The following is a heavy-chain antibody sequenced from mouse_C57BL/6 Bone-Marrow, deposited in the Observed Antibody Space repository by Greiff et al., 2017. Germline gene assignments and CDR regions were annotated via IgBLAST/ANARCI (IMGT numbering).Heavy chain of an antibody. CDR1: GFTFSSYA. CDR3: ASAPDFYYFDY. CDR2: ISDGGSYT. V-gene: IGHV5-4*03. Sequence: EVKLMESGGGLVKPGGSLKLSCAASGFTFSSYAMSWVRQTPEKRLEWVATISDGGSYTYYPDNVKGRFTISRDNAKNNLYLQMSHLKSEDTAMYYCASAPDFYYFDYWGQGTTLTVSS. J-gene: IGHJ2*01.